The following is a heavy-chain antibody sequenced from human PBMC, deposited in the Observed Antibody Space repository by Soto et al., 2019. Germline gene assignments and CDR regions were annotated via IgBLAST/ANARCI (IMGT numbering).Heavy chain of an antibody. CDR1: GSTFTGYY. Sequence: ASIMVFCTASGSTFTGYYMHCLRQAPGQGLEWMGWINPNSGGTNYAQKFQGWVTMNRDTSISTAYMELSRLRSDDTAVYYCARGYPGEGRFDPWGQGTLVSVSS. CDR2: INPNSGGT. D-gene: IGHD3-10*01. J-gene: IGHJ5*02. CDR3: ARGYPGEGRFDP. V-gene: IGHV1-2*04.